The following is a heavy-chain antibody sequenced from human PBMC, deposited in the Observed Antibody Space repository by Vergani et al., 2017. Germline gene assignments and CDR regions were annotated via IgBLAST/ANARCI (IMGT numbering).Heavy chain of an antibody. V-gene: IGHV3-30*18. CDR3: AKTKDWFIIRGILDGMDV. CDR2: ISYDGSNK. CDR1: GFTFSSYG. D-gene: IGHD3-10*01. Sequence: QVQLVESGGGVVQPGRSLRLSCAASGFTFSSYGMHWVRQAPGKGLEWVAVISYDGSNKYYADSVKGRFTISRDNSKNTLYLQMNSLRAEDTAVYYCAKTKDWFIIRGILDGMDVWGQGTTVTVSS. J-gene: IGHJ6*02.